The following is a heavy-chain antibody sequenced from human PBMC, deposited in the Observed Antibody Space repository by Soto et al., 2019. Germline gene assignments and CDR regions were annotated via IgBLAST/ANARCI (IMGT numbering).Heavy chain of an antibody. J-gene: IGHJ4*02. CDR3: AKEFPVLTGFIIPPYYFDY. D-gene: IGHD3-9*01. CDR1: GFTFRSYS. CDR2: ISSSSAI. V-gene: IGHV3-48*01. Sequence: SLRLSCAASGFTFRSYSISWVRQAPGRGLEWVSYISSSSAIYYADSVKGRFTISRDNAKNSLYLQMNSLRAEDTAVYYCAKEFPVLTGFIIPPYYFDYWGQGTLVTVSS.